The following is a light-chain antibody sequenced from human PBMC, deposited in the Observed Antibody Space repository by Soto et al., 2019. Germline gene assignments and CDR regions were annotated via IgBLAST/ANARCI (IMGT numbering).Light chain of an antibody. J-gene: IGLJ1*01. CDR3: SAYAGSNNFV. CDR1: SSDVGDNY. CDR2: EVS. V-gene: IGLV2-8*01. Sequence: QSVLTRPPSASGSPGQSVTISCTGTSSDVGDNYVSWYQQHLGKAPKLIIYEVSQRPSGVPDRFSGSKSGNTASLTVSGLQTEDEADYYCSAYAGSNNFVFGSGTRSPS.